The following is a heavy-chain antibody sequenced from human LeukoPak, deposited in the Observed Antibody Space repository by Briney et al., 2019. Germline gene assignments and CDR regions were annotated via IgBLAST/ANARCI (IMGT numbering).Heavy chain of an antibody. CDR3: ARGPGSGSYFAWFDP. D-gene: IGHD3-10*01. Sequence: SETLSLTCAVYGGSFSGYYWSWIRQPPGKGLEWIGEINHSGSTIYNPSLKGRVTISVDTSKNQFSLKLSSVTAADTAVYYCARGPGSGSYFAWFDPWGQGTLVTVSS. CDR2: INHSGST. J-gene: IGHJ5*02. V-gene: IGHV4-34*01. CDR1: GGSFSGYY.